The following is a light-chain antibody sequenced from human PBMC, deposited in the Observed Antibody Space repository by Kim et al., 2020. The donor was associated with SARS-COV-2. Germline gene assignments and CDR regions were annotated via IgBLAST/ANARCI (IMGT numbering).Light chain of an antibody. CDR2: AAS. CDR3: QQSHSTPWLT. CDR1: QSIGTR. Sequence: DIQMTQSPSSLAASVGDRVTIACRASQSIGTRLNWYQQRPGKAPKLLIYAASSLQSGVPPRFSGTGSGTDFTLTISSLQPEDFATYYWQQSHSTPWLTFGGGTKVDIK. V-gene: IGKV1-39*01. J-gene: IGKJ4*01.